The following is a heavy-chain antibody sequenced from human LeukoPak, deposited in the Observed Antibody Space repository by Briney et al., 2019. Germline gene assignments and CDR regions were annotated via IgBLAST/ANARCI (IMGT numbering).Heavy chain of an antibody. J-gene: IGHJ6*03. CDR1: GFILSSYA. Sequence: GGPLRLSCAASGFILSSYAMSGVPGATGKGLVGVSYGGSGGSTYYADSVKGRFTVSRDNPRSTLYLQMNSLTAEDTAVYYCAKMRGQYYHSYYMDAWGKGATVTVSS. CDR3: AKMRGQYYHSYYMDA. CDR2: GGSGGST. V-gene: IGHV3-23*01.